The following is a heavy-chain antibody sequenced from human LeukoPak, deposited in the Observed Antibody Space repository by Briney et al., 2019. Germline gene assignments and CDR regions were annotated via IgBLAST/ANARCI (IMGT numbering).Heavy chain of an antibody. CDR1: GGTFSSYA. CDR3: AREYYYGSGSRNWFDP. Sequence: ASVKVSCKASGGTFSSYAISWVRQAPGQGLEWMGGIIPIFGTANYAQKFQGRVTITADESTSTAYMELSSLRSEDTAVYYCAREYYYGSGSRNWFDPWGQGTLVTVSS. D-gene: IGHD3-10*01. V-gene: IGHV1-69*13. CDR2: IIPIFGTA. J-gene: IGHJ5*02.